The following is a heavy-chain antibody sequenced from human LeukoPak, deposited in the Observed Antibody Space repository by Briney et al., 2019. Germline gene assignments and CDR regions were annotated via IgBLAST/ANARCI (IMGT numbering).Heavy chain of an antibody. V-gene: IGHV3-13*01. D-gene: IGHD2-2*03. J-gene: IGHJ5*02. Sequence: GGSLRLSCAASGFTFSSYDMHWVRQATGKGLEWVSAIGTAGDTYYPGSVKGRFTISRENAKNSLYLQMNSLRAGDTAVYYCARGGYCSSTSCLQIYNWSDPWGQGTLVTVSS. CDR1: GFTFSSYD. CDR2: IGTAGDT. CDR3: ARGGYCSSTSCLQIYNWSDP.